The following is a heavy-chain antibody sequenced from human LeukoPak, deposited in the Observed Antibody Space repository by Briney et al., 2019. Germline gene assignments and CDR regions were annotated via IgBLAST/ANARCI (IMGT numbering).Heavy chain of an antibody. CDR1: GGSISSHY. CDR3: ARSPGLVPAAIRVWFDY. Sequence: KASETLSLTCTVSGGSISSHYWSWIRQPPGKGLEWIGYIYYSGSTNYNPSLKSRVTISVDTSKNQFSLKLSSVTAADTAVYYCARSPGLVPAAIRVWFDYWGQGTLVTVSS. CDR2: IYYSGST. D-gene: IGHD2-2*02. V-gene: IGHV4-59*11. J-gene: IGHJ4*02.